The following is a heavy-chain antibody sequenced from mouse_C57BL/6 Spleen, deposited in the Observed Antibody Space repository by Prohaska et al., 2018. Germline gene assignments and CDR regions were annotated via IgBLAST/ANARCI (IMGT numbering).Heavy chain of an antibody. CDR3: ARSRELFAY. Sequence: QVQLQQPGAELVRPGTSVKLSCKASGYTFTSYWMHWVKQRPGQGLEWIGVIDPSDSYTNYNQKFKGKATLTVDTSSSTAYMQLSSLTSEDSAVYYCARSRELFAYWGQGTLVTVSA. V-gene: IGHV1-59*01. CDR1: GYTFTSYW. CDR2: IDPSDSYT. J-gene: IGHJ3*01.